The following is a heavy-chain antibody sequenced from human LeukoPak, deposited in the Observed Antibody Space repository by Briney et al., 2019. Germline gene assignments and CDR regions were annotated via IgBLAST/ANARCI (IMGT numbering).Heavy chain of an antibody. CDR2: IYYSGST. CDR1: GGSISSSSYY. CDR3: ARAKRGRPGAFDI. J-gene: IGHJ3*02. D-gene: IGHD2-15*01. Sequence: PSETLSLTCTVSGGSISSSSYYWGWIRQPPGKGLEWIGSIYYSGSTYYNPSLKSRVTISVDTSKNQFSLKLSSVTAADTAVYYCARAKRGRPGAFDIWGQGTMVTVSS. V-gene: IGHV4-39*07.